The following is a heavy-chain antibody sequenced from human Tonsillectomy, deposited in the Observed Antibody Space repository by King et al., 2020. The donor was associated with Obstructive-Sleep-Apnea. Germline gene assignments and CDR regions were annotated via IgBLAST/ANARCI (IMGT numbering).Heavy chain of an antibody. J-gene: IGHJ4*01. CDR3: AKDPNNYGSGTYGYFDY. Sequence: VQLVESGGGLVQPGRSLRLSCATSGFTFNDYAMHWVRQVPGKGLEWVSGISWNSGSIGYADSVNGRFTISRDYRKNSLFLQMNSLRPEDTAFYYCAKDPNNYGSGTYGYFDYWGPGTLVTVSS. D-gene: IGHD3-10*01. CDR2: ISWNSGSI. V-gene: IGHV3-9*01. CDR1: GFTFNDYA.